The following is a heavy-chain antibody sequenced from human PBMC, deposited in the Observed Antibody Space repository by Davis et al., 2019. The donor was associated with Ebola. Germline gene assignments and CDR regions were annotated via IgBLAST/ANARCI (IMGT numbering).Heavy chain of an antibody. J-gene: IGHJ4*02. V-gene: IGHV3-15*01. Sequence: GESLNISCAASGFTFSNARMSWVRQAPGKGLELVGRIQCNVDGGTTDYAAPVKGRFTISRDDSKNTLYLQMNSLKTEDTAVYYCTAEAGISFWGQGTLVTVSS. D-gene: IGHD3-3*02. CDR2: IQCNVDGGTT. CDR1: GFTFSNAR. CDR3: TAEAGISF.